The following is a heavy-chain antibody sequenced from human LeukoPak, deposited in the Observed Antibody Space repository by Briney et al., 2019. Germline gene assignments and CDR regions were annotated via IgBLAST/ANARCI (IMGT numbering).Heavy chain of an antibody. V-gene: IGHV4-59*02. D-gene: IGHD2-2*01. CDR2: ISSSETT. J-gene: IGHJ5*02. CDR1: GGSVTSYY. CDR3: TGGSTSLNWFDP. Sequence: SETLSLTCSVSGGSVTSYYWNWVRQTPGKGLEWIGYISSSETTDYGPSFKSRVTMSLDTSKNQFSLKLSSVTAADTAVYYCTGGSTSLNWFDPWGQGTLVTVSS.